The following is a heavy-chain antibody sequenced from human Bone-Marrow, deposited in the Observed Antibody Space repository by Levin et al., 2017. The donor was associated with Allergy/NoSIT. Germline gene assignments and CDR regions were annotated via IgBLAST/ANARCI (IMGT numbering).Heavy chain of an antibody. V-gene: IGHV2-5*02. CDR3: AHGYYTSWCMNSVVP. D-gene: IGHD2-2*01. Sequence: SGPTLVKPPQTLTLTCTFSGFSLTRGVGVAWIRQPPGKALEWLALIGWDDDDRYSPSLKSRLTITKDTSKNQVVLTMTNMDPVDTGTYFCAHGYYTSWCMNSVVPGGRGSRVTACS. CDR2: IGWDDDD. CDR1: GFSLTRGVG. J-gene: IGHJ5*02.